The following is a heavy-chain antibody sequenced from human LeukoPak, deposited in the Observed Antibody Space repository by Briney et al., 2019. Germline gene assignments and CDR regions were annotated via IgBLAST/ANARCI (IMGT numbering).Heavy chain of an antibody. V-gene: IGHV1-24*01. CDR2: FDPEDGET. CDR3: ARDFQNWIYDY. CDR1: GYTLTELS. J-gene: IGHJ4*02. D-gene: IGHD1-7*01. Sequence: ASVKVSCKVSGYTLTELSMHWVRQAPGKGLEWMGGFDPEDGETIYAQKLQGRVTMTTDTSTSTAYMELRSLRSDDTAVYYCARDFQNWIYDYWGQGTLVTVSS.